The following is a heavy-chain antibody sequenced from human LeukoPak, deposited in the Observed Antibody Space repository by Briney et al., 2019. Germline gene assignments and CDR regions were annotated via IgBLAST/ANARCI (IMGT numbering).Heavy chain of an antibody. V-gene: IGHV3-23*01. CDR1: GFTFSSYS. CDR2: ISGSGGST. J-gene: IGHJ4*02. D-gene: IGHD1-26*01. CDR3: AVSGSYNYYFDY. Sequence: GGSLRLSCAVSGFTFSSYSMTWVRQAPGKGLEWVSAISGSGGSTYYADSVKGRFTISRDNSKNTLYLQMNSLRAEDTAVYYCAVSGSYNYYFDYWGQGTLVTVSS.